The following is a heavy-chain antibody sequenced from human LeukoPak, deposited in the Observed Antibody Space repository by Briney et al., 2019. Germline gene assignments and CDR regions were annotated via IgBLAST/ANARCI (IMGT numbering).Heavy chain of an antibody. J-gene: IGHJ5*02. CDR2: ISYDGSNK. CDR1: GFTFSSYG. V-gene: IGHV3-30*03. Sequence: PGGSLRLSCAASGFTFSSYGMHWVRQAPGKGLEWVAVISYDGSNKYYADSVKGRFTISRDNSKNTLYLQMNSLRAEDTAVYYCQILSSWXQGTLVTVSS. D-gene: IGHD3-9*01. CDR3: QILSS.